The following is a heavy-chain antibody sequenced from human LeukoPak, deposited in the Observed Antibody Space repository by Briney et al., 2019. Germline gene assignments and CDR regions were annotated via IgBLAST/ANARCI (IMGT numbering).Heavy chain of an antibody. CDR3: TTDFCSGVTCYSYDY. CDR2: IKSKTDGGTT. Sequence: GGSLRLSCAASGFTFSSYAMSWVRQAPGKGLEWVGRIKSKTDGGTTDYAAPVKGRFTISRDDSKNTLYLQLNSLKTEDTAVYYCTTDFCSGVTCYSYDYWGQGTLVAVSS. V-gene: IGHV3-15*01. J-gene: IGHJ4*02. D-gene: IGHD2-15*01. CDR1: GFTFSSYA.